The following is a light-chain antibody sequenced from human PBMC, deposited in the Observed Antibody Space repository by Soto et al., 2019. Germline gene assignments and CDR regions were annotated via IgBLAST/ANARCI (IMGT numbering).Light chain of an antibody. CDR1: QLVVTSY. J-gene: IGKJ3*01. CDR3: QLFGRSPT. Sequence: EIVLTQSPGTLSLSPGERATLSCRASQLVVTSYLHWYQHKPGQAPRLLISGALTRATGVPDRFSGSWSGTDFTITISRLEPEDCAVYYCQLFGRSPTFGLGTKVHIK. V-gene: IGKV3-20*01. CDR2: GAL.